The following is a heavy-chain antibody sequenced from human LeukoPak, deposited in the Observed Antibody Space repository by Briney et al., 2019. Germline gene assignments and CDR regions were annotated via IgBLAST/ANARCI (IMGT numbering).Heavy chain of an antibody. D-gene: IGHD3-22*01. J-gene: IGHJ4*02. CDR3: ARGATYYYDSSGYLVY. CDR2: IYYSGST. CDR1: GGSISSSSYY. Sequence: SETLSLTCTVSGGSISSSSYYWGWIRQPPGKGLEWIGSIYYSGSTYYNPSLKSRVTISVDTSKNQFSLKLSSVTAADTAVYYCARGATYYYDSSGYLVYWGQGTLVTVSS. V-gene: IGHV4-39*07.